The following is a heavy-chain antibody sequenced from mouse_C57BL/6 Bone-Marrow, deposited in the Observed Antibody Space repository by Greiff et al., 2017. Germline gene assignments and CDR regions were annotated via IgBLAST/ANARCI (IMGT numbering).Heavy chain of an antibody. CDR2: INYDGSST. CDR1: GFTFSDSY. CDR3: ARVLYDGYYVAMDY. Sequence: EVQLQESEGGLVQPGSSMKLSCTASGFTFSDSYMAWVRQVPEKGLEWVANINYDGSSTYYLDSLKSRFIISRDNAKNILYLQMSSLKSEDTATYYCARVLYDGYYVAMDYWGQGTSVTVSS. D-gene: IGHD2-3*01. V-gene: IGHV5-16*01. J-gene: IGHJ4*01.